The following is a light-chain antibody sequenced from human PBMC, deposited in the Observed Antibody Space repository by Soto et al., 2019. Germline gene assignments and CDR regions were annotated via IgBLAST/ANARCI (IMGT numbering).Light chain of an antibody. J-gene: IGLJ3*02. CDR3: AAWDDSLNGGV. V-gene: IGLV1-44*01. Sequence: VLTQPPSASGTPGQRVTISCSGSSSNIGSNPVNWYQQLPGTAPKLLIFNNNQRPSGVPDRFSGSKSGTSASLAISGLQSEDEADYYCAAWDDSLNGGVFGGGTKLTVL. CDR1: SSNIGSNP. CDR2: NNN.